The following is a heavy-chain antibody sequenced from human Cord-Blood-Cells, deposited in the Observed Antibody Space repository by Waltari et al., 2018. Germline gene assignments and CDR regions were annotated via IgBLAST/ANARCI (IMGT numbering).Heavy chain of an antibody. J-gene: IGHJ4*02. Sequence: QLQLQESGPGLVKPSETLSLTCTVSGCSISSSIYYWGRIRQPPGKGLEWIGSIYYSGNTYYNPSLKSRVTISVDTSKNQFSLKLSSVTAADTAVYYCARHLGYSPIYYFDYWGQGTLVTVSS. CDR3: ARHLGYSPIYYFDY. CDR2: IYYSGNT. CDR1: GCSISSSIYY. D-gene: IGHD5-18*01. V-gene: IGHV4-39*07.